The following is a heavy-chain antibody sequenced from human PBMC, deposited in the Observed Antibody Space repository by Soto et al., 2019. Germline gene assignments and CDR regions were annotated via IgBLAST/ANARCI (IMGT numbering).Heavy chain of an antibody. D-gene: IGHD3-22*01. CDR1: GGSISRYY. V-gene: IGHV4-59*01. CDR2: IYYSGST. J-gene: IGHJ5*02. CDR3: AGEYYYDSSGYYSPWGNWFDP. Sequence: NPSETLSLTCTVSGGSISRYYWSWIRQPPGKGLEWIGYIYYSGSTNYNPSLKSRVAISVDTSKNQFSLKLSSVTAADTAVYYCAGEYYYDSSGYYSPWGNWFDPWGQGTLVTVSS.